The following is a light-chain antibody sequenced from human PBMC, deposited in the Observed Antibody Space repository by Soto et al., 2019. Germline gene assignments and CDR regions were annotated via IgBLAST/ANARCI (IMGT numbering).Light chain of an antibody. CDR2: SDN. V-gene: IGLV1-44*01. Sequence: QSVLTQPPSASGTPGQRVTISCSGGNSNIGRNTVDWYQQLPGTAPKLLMYSDNQRPSGVPDRFSASKSGTSASLAISGLQSEDEADYYCAAWDDSLSAPYVFGTGTKVTV. CDR1: NSNIGRNT. CDR3: AAWDDSLSAPYV. J-gene: IGLJ1*01.